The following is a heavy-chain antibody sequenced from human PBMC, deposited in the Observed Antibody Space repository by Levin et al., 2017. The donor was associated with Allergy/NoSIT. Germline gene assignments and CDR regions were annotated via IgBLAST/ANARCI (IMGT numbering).Heavy chain of an antibody. D-gene: IGHD5-12*01. CDR2: INWNGGST. V-gene: IGHV3-20*04. Sequence: PGGSLRLSCAASGFTFDDYGMSWVRQAPGKGLEWVSGINWNGGSTGYADSVKGRFTISRDNAKNSLYLQMNSLRAEDTALYYCARARRGYSGYDGGDYWGQGTLVTVSS. CDR1: GFTFDDYG. J-gene: IGHJ4*02. CDR3: ARARRGYSGYDGGDY.